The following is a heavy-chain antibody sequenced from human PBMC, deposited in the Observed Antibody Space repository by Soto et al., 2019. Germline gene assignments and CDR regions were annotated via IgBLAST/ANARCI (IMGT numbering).Heavy chain of an antibody. CDR3: ARAGLVVPAAISGAFDI. J-gene: IGHJ3*02. CDR1: GFTFSDYY. V-gene: IGHV3-11*01. D-gene: IGHD2-2*02. Sequence: GGSLRLSCAASGFTFSDYYMSWIRQAPGKGLEWVSYISSSGSTIYYAYSVKGRFTISRDNAKNSLYLQMNSLRAEDTAVYYCARAGLVVPAAISGAFDIWGQGTMVTVSS. CDR2: ISSSGSTI.